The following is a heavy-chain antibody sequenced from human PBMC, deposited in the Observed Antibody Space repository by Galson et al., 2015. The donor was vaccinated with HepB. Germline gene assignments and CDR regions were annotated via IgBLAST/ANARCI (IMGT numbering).Heavy chain of an antibody. Sequence: SLRLSCAGSGFTFKDAWMAWVRQTPGKGLEWVGRLESKAEGETTDYAAPVSGRFSVSRDDSKNTFYLQMNGLKVEDTGVYYCTPYEWFGESHFYFAHWGQGTLVTVSS. CDR1: GFTFKDAW. J-gene: IGHJ4*02. CDR3: TPYEWFGESHFYFAH. CDR2: LESKAEGETT. D-gene: IGHD3-10*01. V-gene: IGHV3-15*04.